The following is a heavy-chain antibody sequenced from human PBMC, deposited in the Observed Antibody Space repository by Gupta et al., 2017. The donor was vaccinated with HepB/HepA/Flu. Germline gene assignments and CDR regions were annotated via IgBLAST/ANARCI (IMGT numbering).Heavy chain of an antibody. J-gene: IGHJ4*02. D-gene: IGHD5-24*01. CDR3: ARGGDGYNWGGY. CDR1: GGSFSGYY. Sequence: QVQLQQWGAGLLKPSETLSLTCAVYGGSFSGYYWSWIRQPPGKGLEWIGEINHSGSTNYNPSLKSRVTISVDTSKNQFSLKLSSVTAADTAVYYCARGGDGYNWGGYWGQGTLVTVSS. CDR2: INHSGST. V-gene: IGHV4-34*01.